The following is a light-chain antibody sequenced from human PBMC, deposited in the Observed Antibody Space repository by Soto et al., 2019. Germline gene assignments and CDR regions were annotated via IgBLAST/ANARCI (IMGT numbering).Light chain of an antibody. V-gene: IGKV3-15*01. J-gene: IGKJ4*01. Sequence: EIVMTQSPATLSVSPGERATLSCRASQSVSSSLAWYQHKVGQAPTLLIYGASTRATGIPARFSGSGSGTEFTLTISSLQSEDFAVYYCQQYTNWPPLTFGGGTKVEIK. CDR1: QSVSSS. CDR2: GAS. CDR3: QQYTNWPPLT.